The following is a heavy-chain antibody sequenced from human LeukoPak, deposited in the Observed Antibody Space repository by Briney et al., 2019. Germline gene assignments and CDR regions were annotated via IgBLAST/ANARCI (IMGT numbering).Heavy chain of an antibody. J-gene: IGHJ4*02. D-gene: IGHD5-24*01. CDR3: ARDSEMATIKYYFDY. Sequence: ASVKVSCKASGYAFTNYGITWVRQAPGQGLEWMGIINPSSGSTTYAQKFQGRDTMTRDTSTSTLYMELSSLTSEDTAVYYCARDSEMATIKYYFDYWGQGTLVTVSS. CDR1: GYAFTNYG. CDR2: INPSSGST. V-gene: IGHV1-46*01.